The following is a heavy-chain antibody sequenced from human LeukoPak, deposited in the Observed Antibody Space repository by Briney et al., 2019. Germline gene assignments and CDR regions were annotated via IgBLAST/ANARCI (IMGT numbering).Heavy chain of an antibody. J-gene: IGHJ4*02. CDR3: ARLRLVVPAAALDY. Sequence: SETLSLTCTVSGGSISSYYWGWIRQPPGKGLEWIGSIYYSGSTYYNPSLKSRVTISVDTSKNQFSLKLSSVTAADTAVYYCARLRLVVPAAALDYWGQGTLVTVSS. CDR2: IYYSGST. CDR1: GGSISSYY. V-gene: IGHV4-39*07. D-gene: IGHD2-2*01.